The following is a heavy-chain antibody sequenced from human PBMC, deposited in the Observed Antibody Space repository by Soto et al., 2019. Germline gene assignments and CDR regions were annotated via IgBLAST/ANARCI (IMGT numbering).Heavy chain of an antibody. J-gene: IGHJ4*02. CDR3: ATAGWCIPDY. D-gene: IGHD2-8*01. Sequence: EVRLVESGGGLVKPGGSLRLSCVASGISFNNYTMNWVRQAPGKGLEWISSISGRSSYIYYGGSLKGRFSISRDNNKKSLYLQMNSLRADDTAVYYCATAGWCIPDYWGQGVLVTVSS. V-gene: IGHV3-21*01. CDR2: ISGRSSYI. CDR1: GISFNNYT.